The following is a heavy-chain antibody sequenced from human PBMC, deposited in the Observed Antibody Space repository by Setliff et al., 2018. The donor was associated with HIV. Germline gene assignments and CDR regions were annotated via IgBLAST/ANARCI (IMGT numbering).Heavy chain of an antibody. D-gene: IGHD3-3*01. CDR3: ARVPFGDFWRGSSFDI. J-gene: IGHJ3*02. Sequence: PSETLSLTCTVSGDSIRSHYWSWIRQPPGKGLEWIGYIYFSGSTNYNPSLKSRVTTSLDTSMIRFSLGLNSVTAADTAVYYCARVPFGDFWRGSSFDIWGQGTMVTVSS. CDR1: GDSIRSHY. CDR2: IYFSGST. V-gene: IGHV4-59*11.